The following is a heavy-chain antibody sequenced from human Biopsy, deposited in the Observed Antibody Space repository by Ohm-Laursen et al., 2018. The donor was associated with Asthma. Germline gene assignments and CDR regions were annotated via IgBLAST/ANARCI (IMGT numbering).Heavy chain of an antibody. CDR3: ARKAGSCISRTCYSLDF. CDR1: GGTFNTYV. CDR2: INSVFGTT. Sequence: ASVKVSCKSLGGTFNTYVVGWVRQAPGPGLEWMGGINSVFGTTTYPQKFQDRVTITADDSTSTVYMELSSLRSEDTAVYYCARKAGSCISRTCYSLDFWGQGTLVTVSS. D-gene: IGHD2-2*01. V-gene: IGHV1-69*13. J-gene: IGHJ4*02.